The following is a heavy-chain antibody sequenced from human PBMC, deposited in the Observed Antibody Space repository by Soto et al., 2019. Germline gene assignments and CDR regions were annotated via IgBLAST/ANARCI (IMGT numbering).Heavy chain of an antibody. Sequence: GGFLRHSCGAAWVTFINFWVHWVRQTPGKGLVWVSRINSDGSSTSYADSVKGRFTISRDNAKNTLYLQMNSLRAEDTAVYYCAISYCGGDCYPVYFDYWGQGTLVTVSS. CDR1: WVTFINFW. J-gene: IGHJ4*02. CDR3: AISYCGGDCYPVYFDY. V-gene: IGHV3-74*01. CDR2: INSDGSST. D-gene: IGHD2-21*02.